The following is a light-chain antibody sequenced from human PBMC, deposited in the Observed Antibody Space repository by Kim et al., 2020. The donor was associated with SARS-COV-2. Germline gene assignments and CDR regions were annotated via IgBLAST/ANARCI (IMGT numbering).Light chain of an antibody. V-gene: IGKV3-20*01. Sequence: EIVLTQSPGTLSLSPGERATLSCRASQSVSSGYLAWYQQKPGQAPRLLIYGASSRATGIPDRFSGSGSGTDFTLTISSLEPEDFAVYYCKKYVSSLLTFGAGTKVDIK. CDR2: GAS. J-gene: IGKJ4*01. CDR3: KKYVSSLLT. CDR1: QSVSSGY.